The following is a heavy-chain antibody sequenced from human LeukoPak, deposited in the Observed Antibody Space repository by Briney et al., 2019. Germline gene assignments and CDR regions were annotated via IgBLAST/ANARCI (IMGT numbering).Heavy chain of an antibody. V-gene: IGHV3-23*01. CDR1: SGFA. CDR2: INGRGDDT. CDR3: AKGVFGVNRAFDY. D-gene: IGHD3-3*01. Sequence: GGSLRLSCAAFSGFAMSWVRQAPGRGLEWVSAINGRGDDTYYPDSVKGRFTISRDNSKNTLYLQMNSLRVDDTALYYCAKGVFGVNRAFDYWGQGTLVTVSS. J-gene: IGHJ4*02.